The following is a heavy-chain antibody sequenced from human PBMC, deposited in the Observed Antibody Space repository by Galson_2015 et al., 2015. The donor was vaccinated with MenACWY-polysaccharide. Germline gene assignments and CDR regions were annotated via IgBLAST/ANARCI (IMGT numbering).Heavy chain of an antibody. V-gene: IGHV3-23*01. CDR1: GFTFNRFS. Sequence: SLRLSCAASGFTFNRFSMSWVRQAPMKGLEWVSGIGATGGDTHYADPVKGRFSISRDNSKNTLPLQMNSLRAEDTAIYYCARDRITGDSRWEFDYWGQGILVTVSA. J-gene: IGHJ4*02. D-gene: IGHD7-27*01. CDR3: ARDRITGDSRWEFDY. CDR2: IGATGGDT.